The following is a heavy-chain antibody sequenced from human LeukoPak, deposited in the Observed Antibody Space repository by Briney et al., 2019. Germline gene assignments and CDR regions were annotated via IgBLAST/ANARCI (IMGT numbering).Heavy chain of an antibody. J-gene: IGHJ4*02. Sequence: YGGSLKTYYWSWLRQSPGKGLEWIGDINHYGSTNYNPSPKSRVTMSIDTSKSHFSLNLTSVTAADTAVYYCARRDSLVVVTTFDSWGQGTLVTVSS. V-gene: IGHV4-34*01. D-gene: IGHD2-2*01. CDR3: ARRDSLVVVTTFDS. CDR1: GGSLKTYY. CDR2: INHYGST.